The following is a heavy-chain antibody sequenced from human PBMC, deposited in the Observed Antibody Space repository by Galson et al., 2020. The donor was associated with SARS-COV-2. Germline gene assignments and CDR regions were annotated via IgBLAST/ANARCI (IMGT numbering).Heavy chain of an antibody. CDR3: GDLGAFDY. CDR1: GFTFSDHH. Sequence: GESLKISCAGSGFTFSDHHMDWVRQAPGKGLEWVGRIKKKTDRYTTEYAASVKGRFSSSSDDSKNSVYLQMNSLKTDDTALYYCGDLGAFDYWGQGTLVTVSS. CDR2: IKKKTDRYTT. D-gene: IGHD3-16*01. V-gene: IGHV3-72*01. J-gene: IGHJ4*02.